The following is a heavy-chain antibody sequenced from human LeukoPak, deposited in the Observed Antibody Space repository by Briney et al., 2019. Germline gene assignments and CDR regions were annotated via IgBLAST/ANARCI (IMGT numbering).Heavy chain of an antibody. CDR1: GGSISSYY. V-gene: IGHV4-59*01. J-gene: IGHJ6*03. D-gene: IGHD4-11*01. CDR2: IYYSGST. CDR3: ARETVTPGSYYYYYMHV. Sequence: SETLSLTCTVSGGSISSYYWSWIRQPPGRGLEWIGYIYYSGSTDYNPSLKSRVTISVDTSKNQFSLKLSSVTAADTAVYYCARETVTPGSYYYYYMHVGGKGTTVTVSS.